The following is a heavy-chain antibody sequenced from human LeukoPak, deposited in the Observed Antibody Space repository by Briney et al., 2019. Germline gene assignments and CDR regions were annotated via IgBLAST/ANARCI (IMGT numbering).Heavy chain of an antibody. D-gene: IGHD6-19*01. J-gene: IGHJ4*02. V-gene: IGHV4-59*01. CDR3: ARGNSSGWYGGFDY. Sequence: PSETLSLTCTVSGGSISSYFWSWIRQSPGKGLEWIGLMYHSGSTNYNPSLKSRVIMSQDTSTNQFSLQVNSVTAADSAVYYCARGNSSGWYGGFDYWGQGTLVTVSS. CDR1: GGSISSYF. CDR2: MYHSGST.